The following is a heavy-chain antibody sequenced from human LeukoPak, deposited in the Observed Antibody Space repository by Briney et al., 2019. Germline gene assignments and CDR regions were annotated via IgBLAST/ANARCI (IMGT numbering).Heavy chain of an antibody. CDR2: ISAYNDNT. V-gene: IGHV1-18*01. CDR1: GYTFASYG. CDR3: ARDLDWSGLSYYYYMDV. J-gene: IGHJ6*03. D-gene: IGHD3-3*01. Sequence: ASVKVSCKTSGYTFASYGISWVRQAPGQGLEWMGWISAYNDNTNYAQKLQGRVTMTTDTSTSTDYMELRSLRSDDTAVYYCARDLDWSGLSYYYYMDVGGKGTTVTVSS.